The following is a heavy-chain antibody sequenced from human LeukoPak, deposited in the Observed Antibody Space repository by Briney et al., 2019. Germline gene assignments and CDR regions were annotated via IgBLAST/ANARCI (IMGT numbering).Heavy chain of an antibody. CDR2: VMPIFGTA. CDR1: GGTFKNYA. D-gene: IGHD2-8*01. V-gene: IGHV1-69*05. J-gene: IGHJ5*02. Sequence: GASVKVSCKASGGTFKNYAICWVRQAPGQGLEWVGGVMPIFGTANYSQNFQGRLTISTDESTNTAFLELSSLRSEDTAIYFCARSYLVFNWFDPWGQGTLVTVSS. CDR3: ARSYLVFNWFDP.